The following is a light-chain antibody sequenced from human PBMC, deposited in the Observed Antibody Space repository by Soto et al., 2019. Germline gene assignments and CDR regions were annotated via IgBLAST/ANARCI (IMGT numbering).Light chain of an antibody. CDR3: TSYSSTDTFCV. CDR2: QVT. J-gene: IGLJ1*01. Sequence: QSALTQPASVSGSPGQSITISCTGTSSDVGGYYYVSWYQHHPGKAPKLIIYQVTNRPSGISDRFSGSKSGNTASLTISGLRADDEADYYCTSYSSTDTFCVFGTGTKLTVL. CDR1: SSDVGGYYY. V-gene: IGLV2-14*01.